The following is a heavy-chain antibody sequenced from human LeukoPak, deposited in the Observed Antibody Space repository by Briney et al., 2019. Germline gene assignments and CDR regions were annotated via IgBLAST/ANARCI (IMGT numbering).Heavy chain of an antibody. V-gene: IGHV4-34*01. CDR3: ARGVPGIAPYYYYGMDV. D-gene: IGHD6-13*01. CDR2: INHSGST. Sequence: SETLSLTCAVYGGSFSGYYWSWIRQPPGKGLEWIGEINHSGSTNYNPSLKSRVTISVDTSKNQFSLKLSSVTAADTAVYYSARGVPGIAPYYYYGMDVWGQGTTVTVS. CDR1: GGSFSGYY. J-gene: IGHJ6*02.